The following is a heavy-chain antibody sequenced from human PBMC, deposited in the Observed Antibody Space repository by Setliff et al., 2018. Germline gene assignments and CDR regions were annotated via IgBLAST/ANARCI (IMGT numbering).Heavy chain of an antibody. J-gene: IGHJ6*02. CDR1: GFTFSSSW. D-gene: IGHD3-22*01. CDR3: ARDSTLYSGYYGMNV. Sequence: GGSLRLSCAAPGFTFSSSWMHWVCQAPEKGLEWVADIKCDGSEKYYVDSVKGRLTISRDNAKNSLYLQVNSLRAVDTATYFCARDSTLYSGYYGMNVWGQGTTVTVSS. CDR2: IKCDGSEK. V-gene: IGHV3-7*03.